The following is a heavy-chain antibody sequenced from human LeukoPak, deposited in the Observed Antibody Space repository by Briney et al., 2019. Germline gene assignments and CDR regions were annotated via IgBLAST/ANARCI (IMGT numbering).Heavy chain of an antibody. CDR2: IYYSGST. J-gene: IGHJ6*02. CDR3: ARHEPYRVPVAGTYYSYPMDV. D-gene: IGHD6-19*01. CDR1: GGSISSSSYY. V-gene: IGHV4-39*01. Sequence: PSETLSLTCTVSGGSISSSSYYWGWIRQPPGKGLEWIGSIYYSGSTYYNPSLKSRLTISVDTSKNQFSLKLTSVTAADTAVYYCARHEPYRVPVAGTYYSYPMDVWGQGTTVTVSS.